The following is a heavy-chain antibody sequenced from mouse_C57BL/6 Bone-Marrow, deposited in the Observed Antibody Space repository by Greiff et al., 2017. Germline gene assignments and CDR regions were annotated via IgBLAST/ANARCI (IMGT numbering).Heavy chain of an antibody. CDR1: GFNIKDDY. CDR3: TTHYDYGSFAY. CDR2: IDPENGDT. V-gene: IGHV14-4*01. D-gene: IGHD1-1*01. Sequence: EVQLQQSGAELVRPGASVKLSCTASGFNIKDDYMHWVKQRPEQGLEWIGWIDPENGDTEYASKFQGKATITVDTSSNTAYLQLSSLTSEDTAVYYCTTHYDYGSFAYWGQGTLVTVSA. J-gene: IGHJ3*01.